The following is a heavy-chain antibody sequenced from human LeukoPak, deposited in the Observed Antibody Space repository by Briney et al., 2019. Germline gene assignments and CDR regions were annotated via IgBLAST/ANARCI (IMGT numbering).Heavy chain of an antibody. CDR1: GGSMSSRY. CDR3: ARDVARSGDLFGWFDP. J-gene: IGHJ5*02. V-gene: IGHV4-59*11. CDR2: VYYSGTT. Sequence: PSETLSLTCTVSGGSMSSRYWSWIRQLPGKGLEWIGYVYYSGTTNSNPSLKSRVTISVDTSKNQFSLNLRSVTAADTAVYYCARDVARSGDLFGWFDPWGQGTLVIVSS. D-gene: IGHD3-10*01.